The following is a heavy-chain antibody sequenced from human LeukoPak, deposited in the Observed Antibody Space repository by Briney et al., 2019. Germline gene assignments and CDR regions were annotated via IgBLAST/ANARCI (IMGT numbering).Heavy chain of an antibody. J-gene: IGHJ4*02. Sequence: ASVKVSCKASGYTFTNYGISWMRHAPGQGLEWMGWITTYNGYTNYAQKFQGSVTMTTDTSTSTAYMELRSLRSDDAAVYYCARLSGSYYIFDYSGQGTLVTVSS. D-gene: IGHD1-26*01. CDR1: GYTFTNYG. CDR2: ITTYNGYT. CDR3: ARLSGSYYIFDY. V-gene: IGHV1-18*01.